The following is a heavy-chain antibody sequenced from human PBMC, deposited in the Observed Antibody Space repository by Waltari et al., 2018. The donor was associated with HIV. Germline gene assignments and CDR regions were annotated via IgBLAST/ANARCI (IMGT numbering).Heavy chain of an antibody. D-gene: IGHD3-10*01. CDR2: ISWNSGSI. Sequence: EEQLVESGGGLVQPGRSLRLSCAAPGFTFDKYSFNCVRQVPGKGLEWVSGISWNSGSILYAASVKGRFTISRDNAENSLYLQMNSLEAEDSALYYCARDRGSGNGWNYYGMDVWGQGATVTVSS. J-gene: IGHJ6*02. V-gene: IGHV3-9*01. CDR3: ARDRGSGNGWNYYGMDV. CDR1: GFTFDKYS.